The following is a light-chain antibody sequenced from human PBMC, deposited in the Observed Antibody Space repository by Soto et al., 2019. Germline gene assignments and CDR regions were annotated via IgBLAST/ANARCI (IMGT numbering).Light chain of an antibody. CDR1: QHIGID. CDR2: HTS. Sequence: IQMTQSPSSLAASLGDRVTITCRASQHIGIDLGWYQQKPGKAPQRLIYHTSHLQSGVPSRFSGSGSATDFTLTISSLQPEDSAAYYCLQDYNYPFTFGQGTKVDIK. J-gene: IGKJ2*01. CDR3: LQDYNYPFT. V-gene: IGKV1-6*01.